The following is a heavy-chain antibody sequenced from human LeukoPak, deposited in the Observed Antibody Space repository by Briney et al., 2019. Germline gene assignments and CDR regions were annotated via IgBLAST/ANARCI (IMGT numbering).Heavy chain of an antibody. CDR3: ARHIRVTHINAFDI. J-gene: IGHJ3*02. CDR2: VYNSGSS. Sequence: SETLSLTCTVSGGSISSYYRSWIRQPPGKGLEWIGNVYNSGSSNYNPSLKSRVTISVDMSKDQFSLKLSSVTAADTAVYYCARHIRVTHINAFDIWGQGTMVIVSS. D-gene: IGHD2-21*02. CDR1: GGSISSYY. V-gene: IGHV4-59*08.